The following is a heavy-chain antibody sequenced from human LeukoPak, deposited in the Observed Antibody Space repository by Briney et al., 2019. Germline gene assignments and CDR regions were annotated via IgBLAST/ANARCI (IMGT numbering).Heavy chain of an antibody. Sequence: SETLSLTCTVSGGSFSSYYWSWIRQAPGKGLAWIGYVYYSGSTHYNPSLKGRVTISPDTSKHQFSLKLSSVTAADTAVYYCARDSRGVRFDYWGQGTLVTVSS. CDR1: GGSFSSYY. V-gene: IGHV4-59*01. D-gene: IGHD2-8*01. CDR2: VYYSGST. J-gene: IGHJ4*02. CDR3: ARDSRGVRFDY.